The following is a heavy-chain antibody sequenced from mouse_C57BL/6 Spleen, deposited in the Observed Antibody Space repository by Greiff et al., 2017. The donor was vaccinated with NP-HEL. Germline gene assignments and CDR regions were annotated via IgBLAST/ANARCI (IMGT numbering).Heavy chain of an antibody. CDR2: ISNGGGST. V-gene: IGHV5-12*01. D-gene: IGHD4-1*01. CDR1: GFTFSDYY. Sequence: EVKVVESGGGLVQPGGSLKLSCAASGFTFSDYYMYWVRQTPEKRLEWVAYISNGGGSTYYLDTVKGRFTISRDNAKNTLYLQMSRLKSEDTAMYYCARHGAGRGYFDVWGTGTTVTVSS. J-gene: IGHJ1*03. CDR3: ARHGAGRGYFDV.